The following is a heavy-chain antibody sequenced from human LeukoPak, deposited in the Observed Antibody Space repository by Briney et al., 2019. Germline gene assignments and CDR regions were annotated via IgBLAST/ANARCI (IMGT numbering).Heavy chain of an antibody. Sequence: GASVKVSCKASGYTFTSYYMHWVRQAPGQGLEWMGIINPSGGSTSYAQKFQGRVTMTRDTSTSTVYMELSSLRSEDTAVYYCARGGSLYDDFWSGYYYYYYGMDVWGQGTTVTVSS. J-gene: IGHJ6*02. CDR1: GYTFTSYY. D-gene: IGHD3-3*01. CDR3: ARGGSLYDDFWSGYYYYYYGMDV. V-gene: IGHV1-46*01. CDR2: INPSGGST.